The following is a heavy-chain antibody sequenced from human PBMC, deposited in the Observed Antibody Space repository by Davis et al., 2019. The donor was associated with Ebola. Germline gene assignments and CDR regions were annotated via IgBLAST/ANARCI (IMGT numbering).Heavy chain of an antibody. CDR3: VKDNSNIWFDI. Sequence: GESLKISCETSGFIFRNYVMSWVRQAPGKGLEWVSTFGVGADTYYADSVKGRFAISRDNSKNTLYLQMNSLRVEDTAIYYCVKDNSNIWFDIWGQGTMVTVSS. D-gene: IGHD2/OR15-2a*01. J-gene: IGHJ3*02. V-gene: IGHV3-23*01. CDR1: GFIFRNYV. CDR2: FGVGADT.